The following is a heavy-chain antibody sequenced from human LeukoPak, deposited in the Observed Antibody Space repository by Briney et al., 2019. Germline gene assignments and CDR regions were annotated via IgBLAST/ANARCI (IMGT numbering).Heavy chain of an antibody. CDR1: GGSISSYY. CDR3: ARVLGYNSNDAFDI. J-gene: IGHJ3*02. D-gene: IGHD5-24*01. CDR2: IYYSGST. Sequence: SETLSLTCTVSGGSISSYYWSWIRQPPGKGLEWIGYIYYSGSTNYNPSLKSRVTISVDTSKNQFSLKLSSVTAADTAVYYCARVLGYNSNDAFDIWGQGTMVTVSS. V-gene: IGHV4-59*01.